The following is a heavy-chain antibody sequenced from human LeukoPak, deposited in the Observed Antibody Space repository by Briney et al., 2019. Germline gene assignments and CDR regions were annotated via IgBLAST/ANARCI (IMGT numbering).Heavy chain of an antibody. CDR2: IYYSGST. Sequence: PSETLSLTCTASGGSVSSGSYYWSWIRQPPGKGLEWIGYIYYSGSTNYNPSLKSRVTISVDKSKNQFSLKLSSVTAADTAVYYCARRGIVGATGGGFDYWGQGTLVTVSS. J-gene: IGHJ4*02. D-gene: IGHD1-26*01. V-gene: IGHV4-61*01. CDR3: ARRGIVGATGGGFDY. CDR1: GGSVSSGSYY.